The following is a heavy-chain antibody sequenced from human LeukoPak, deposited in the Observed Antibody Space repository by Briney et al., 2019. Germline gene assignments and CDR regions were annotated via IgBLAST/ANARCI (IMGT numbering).Heavy chain of an antibody. D-gene: IGHD3-22*01. CDR1: GYTFTSYY. Sequence: ASVKVSCKASGYTFTSYYMHWVRQAPGQGLEWMGLINPSGGSTSYAQKFQGRVTITADESTSTAYMELSSLRSEDTAVYYCVRGGSYYDNSGYYYLYWGQGTLVTVSS. J-gene: IGHJ4*02. CDR3: VRGGSYYDNSGYYYLY. V-gene: IGHV1-46*01. CDR2: INPSGGST.